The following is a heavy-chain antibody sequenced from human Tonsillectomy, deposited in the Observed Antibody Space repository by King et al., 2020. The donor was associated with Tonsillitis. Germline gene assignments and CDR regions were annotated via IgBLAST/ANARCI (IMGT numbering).Heavy chain of an antibody. V-gene: IGHV5-10-1*03. CDR1: GYSFTSYW. D-gene: IGHD6-13*01. Sequence: VQLVESGAEVKKPGESLRSSCKGSGYSFTSYWISWVRQMPGKGLEWMGRIDPSDSYTNYSPSFQAHVTISADKSISTAYLQGGSLTASETAMYYCARRATEYSSSPSYYYYMDVWGKGTTVTVSS. CDR3: ARRATEYSSSPSYYYYMDV. CDR2: IDPSDSYT. J-gene: IGHJ6*03.